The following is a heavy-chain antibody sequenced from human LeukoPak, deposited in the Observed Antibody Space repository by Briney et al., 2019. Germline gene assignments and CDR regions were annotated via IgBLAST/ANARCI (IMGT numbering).Heavy chain of an antibody. Sequence: ASVKVSCKASGYTFIGFDINWVRQAPGQGLEWMGWMNPNSGGTNYAQKFQGRVTMTRDTSISTAYMELSRLRSDDTAVYYCARVDIGYSSGWPYYYGMDVWGQGTTVTVSS. J-gene: IGHJ6*02. CDR1: GYTFIGFD. V-gene: IGHV1-2*02. D-gene: IGHD6-19*01. CDR3: ARVDIGYSSGWPYYYGMDV. CDR2: MNPNSGGT.